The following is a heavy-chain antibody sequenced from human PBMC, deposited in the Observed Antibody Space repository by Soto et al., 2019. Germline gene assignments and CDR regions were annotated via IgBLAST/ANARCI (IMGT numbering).Heavy chain of an antibody. J-gene: IGHJ5*01. D-gene: IGHD3-3*02. V-gene: IGHV3-33*06. CDR1: GFSLSGYG. Sequence: GGSLTLSCEVSGFSLSGYGLYRVRQTPGKGLEWVAVIWYYGTTQNYADSVKGRFTIFRDISKNTVYLQMDSLKVEDTAVYTLAKELKTPSHFICRSPGAWG. CDR2: IWYYGTTQ. CDR3: AKELKTPSHFICRSPGA.